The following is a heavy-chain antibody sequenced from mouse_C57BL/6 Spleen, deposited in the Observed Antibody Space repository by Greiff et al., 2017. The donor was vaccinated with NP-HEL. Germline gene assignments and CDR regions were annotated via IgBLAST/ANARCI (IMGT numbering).Heavy chain of an antibody. CDR1: GYTFTSYW. J-gene: IGHJ3*01. Sequence: VQLQQPGAELVKPGASVKVSCKASGYTFTSYWMHWVKQRPGQGLEWIGRIHPSDSDTNYNQKFKGKATLTVDKSSSTAYMQLSSLTSEDSAVYDCAIGPPSYSDYRTWFAYWGQGTLVTVSA. V-gene: IGHV1-74*01. D-gene: IGHD2-5*01. CDR3: AIGPPSYSDYRTWFAY. CDR2: IHPSDSDT.